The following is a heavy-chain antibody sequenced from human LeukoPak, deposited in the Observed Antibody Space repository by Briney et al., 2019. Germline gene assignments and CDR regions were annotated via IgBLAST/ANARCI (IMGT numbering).Heavy chain of an antibody. CDR1: GYSFTSYW. CDR3: ARIGLLWFGESDAFDI. Sequence: GESLKISCKGFGYSFTSYWIGWVRQMPGKGLEWMGIIYPGDSDTRYSPSFQGQVTISADKSISTAYLQWSSLKASDTAMYYCARIGLLWFGESDAFDIWGQGTMVTVSS. J-gene: IGHJ3*02. V-gene: IGHV5-51*01. CDR2: IYPGDSDT. D-gene: IGHD3-10*01.